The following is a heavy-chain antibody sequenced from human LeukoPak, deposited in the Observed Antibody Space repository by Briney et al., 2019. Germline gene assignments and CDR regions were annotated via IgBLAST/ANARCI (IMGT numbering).Heavy chain of an antibody. V-gene: IGHV3-23*01. CDR3: AKDYHDYGSGSYLTDY. J-gene: IGHJ4*02. Sequence: GGSLRLSCAASGFTFISYAISWVRQAPGKGLEWVSAISGSGGSTYYADSVKGRFTISRDNSQNTLYLQMNSLRAEDTAVYYRAKDYHDYGSGSYLTDYWGQGTLVTVSS. CDR1: GFTFISYA. CDR2: ISGSGGST. D-gene: IGHD3-10*01.